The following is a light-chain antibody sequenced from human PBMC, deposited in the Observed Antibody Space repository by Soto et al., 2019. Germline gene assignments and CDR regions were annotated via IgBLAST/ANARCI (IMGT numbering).Light chain of an antibody. CDR3: QKYNSAPLT. Sequence: DIQLTQSPSSLSASVGDRVAITCRASQGISNYVAWYQQRPGRVPKLLIYAASTLQSGVPPRFSGSGSGTDFTLTISSLQPEDDATYYCQKYNSAPLTFGGGTKVEI. CDR2: AAS. V-gene: IGKV1-27*01. J-gene: IGKJ4*01. CDR1: QGISNY.